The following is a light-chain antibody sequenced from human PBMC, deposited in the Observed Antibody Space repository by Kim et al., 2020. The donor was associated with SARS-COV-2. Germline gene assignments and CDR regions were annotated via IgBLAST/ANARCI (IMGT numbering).Light chain of an antibody. CDR2: DAS. V-gene: IGKV3-20*01. CDR1: RSVPKDY. CDR3: QQYANSPLN. Sequence: SPGERVTLSCRASRSVPKDYLAWYQHKPGQAPRLLIYDASTRATAIPDRFSGSGSGTDFTLTINRLDPEDFAVYYCQQYANSPLNFGQGTRLEIK. J-gene: IGKJ5*01.